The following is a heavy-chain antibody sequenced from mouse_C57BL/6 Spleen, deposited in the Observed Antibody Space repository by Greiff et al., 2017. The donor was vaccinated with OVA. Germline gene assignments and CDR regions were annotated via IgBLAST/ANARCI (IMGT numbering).Heavy chain of an antibody. CDR2: IHPNSGST. D-gene: IGHD1-1*01. Sequence: QVQLQQPGAELVKPGASVKLSCKASGYTFTSYWMHWVKQRPGQGLEWIGMIHPNSGSTNYNEKFKSKATLTVDKSSSTAYMQLSSLTSEDSAVYECAREGVYYGSSPYAMDYWGQGTPVTVSS. CDR3: AREGVYYGSSPYAMDY. V-gene: IGHV1-64*01. CDR1: GYTFTSYW. J-gene: IGHJ4*01.